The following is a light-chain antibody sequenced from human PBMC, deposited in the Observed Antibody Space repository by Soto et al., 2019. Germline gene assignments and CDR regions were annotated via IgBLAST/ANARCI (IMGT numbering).Light chain of an antibody. CDR3: QQYGSSPLT. J-gene: IGKJ5*01. CDR1: QSVSSSY. CDR2: GAS. Sequence: EIVLTQSPGTLSLSPGERATLSCRASQSVSSSYLAWNQQKPGQAPRLLIYGASSRATGIPDRFSGSGSGTDFTLTISRLGPEDFAVYYCQQYGSSPLTFGQGTRLEIK. V-gene: IGKV3-20*01.